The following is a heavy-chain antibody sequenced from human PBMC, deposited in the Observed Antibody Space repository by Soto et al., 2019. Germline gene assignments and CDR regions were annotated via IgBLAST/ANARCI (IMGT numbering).Heavy chain of an antibody. CDR1: GYTFTSYD. Sequence: ASVKVSCKASGYTFTSYDINWVRQATGQGLEWMGWMNPNSGNTGYAQKFQGRVTITADKSTSTAYMELSSLRSEDTAMYYCARDSYYDSSGYYSGDWGQGSLVTVSS. J-gene: IGHJ4*02. V-gene: IGHV1-8*01. CDR2: MNPNSGNT. CDR3: ARDSYYDSSGYYSGD. D-gene: IGHD3-22*01.